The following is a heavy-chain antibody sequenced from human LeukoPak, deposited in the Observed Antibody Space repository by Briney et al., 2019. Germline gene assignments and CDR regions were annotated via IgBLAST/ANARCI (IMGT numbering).Heavy chain of an antibody. CDR2: ISSSSSYT. Sequence: PGGSLRLSCAASGFTFSDYYMSCIRQAPGKGLERVSYISSSSSYTNYADSVKGRFTISRDNAKNSLYLQMNSLRAEDTAVYYCARTQRWVAYAFDIWGQGTMVTVSS. J-gene: IGHJ3*02. V-gene: IGHV3-11*03. CDR3: ARTQRWVAYAFDI. D-gene: IGHD4-23*01. CDR1: GFTFSDYY.